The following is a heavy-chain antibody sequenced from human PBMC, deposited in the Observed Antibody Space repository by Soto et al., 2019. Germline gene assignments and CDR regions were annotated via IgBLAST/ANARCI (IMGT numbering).Heavy chain of an antibody. CDR1: GYTFTSYG. CDR3: ARRITMVRGVLSGGMDV. CDR2: ISAYNGNT. J-gene: IGHJ6*02. Sequence: ASVKVSCKASGYTFTSYGISWVRQAPGQGLEWMGWISAYNGNTNYAQKLQGRVTMTTDTSTSTAYMELRSLRSDDTAVYYCARRITMVRGVLSGGMDVWGQGTTVTVSS. D-gene: IGHD3-10*01. V-gene: IGHV1-18*01.